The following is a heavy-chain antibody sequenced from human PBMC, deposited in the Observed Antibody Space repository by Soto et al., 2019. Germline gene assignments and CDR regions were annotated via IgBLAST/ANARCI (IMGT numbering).Heavy chain of an antibody. V-gene: IGHV1-46*03. D-gene: IGHD2-2*01. Sequence: ASVKVSCKASGYTFTSYYMHWVRQAPGQGLEWMGIINPSGGSTSYAQKFQGRVTMTRDTSTGTVYMELSSLRSEDTAVYYCARDGEYCSSTSCLLRWGAFDIWGQGTMVTVSS. CDR1: GYTFTSYY. CDR2: INPSGGST. CDR3: ARDGEYCSSTSCLLRWGAFDI. J-gene: IGHJ3*02.